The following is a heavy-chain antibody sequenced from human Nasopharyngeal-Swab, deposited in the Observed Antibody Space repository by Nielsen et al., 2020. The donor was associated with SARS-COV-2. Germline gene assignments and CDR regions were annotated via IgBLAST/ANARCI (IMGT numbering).Heavy chain of an antibody. CDR2: ISHDGDMK. V-gene: IGHV3-30*18. D-gene: IGHD6-19*01. CDR3: AKDHSSCWGGDY. J-gene: IGHJ4*02. Sequence: GESLKISCAASGFSITGYGMQWVRQAPGKGLEWVALISHDGDMKYYADSVKGRFTISRDISKNTVYLQMNSLSVEDTAVYYCAKDHSSCWGGDYWGQGTLVAVSS. CDR1: GFSITGYG.